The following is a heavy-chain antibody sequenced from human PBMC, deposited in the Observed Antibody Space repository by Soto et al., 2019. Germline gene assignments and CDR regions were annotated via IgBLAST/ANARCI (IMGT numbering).Heavy chain of an antibody. CDR1: GFTFSSYS. J-gene: IGHJ6*02. CDR3: AREENAWPLAYGLDA. CDR2: ITRNSDI. V-gene: IGHV3-21*01. D-gene: IGHD2-2*01. Sequence: GSLRLSCAASGFTFSSYSIHWVRQAPGRGLEWVSAITRNSDIYYADSVKGRFTISRDNAKNSVSLQMDSLRAEDTAVYYCAREENAWPLAYGLDACGQGPTVTVSS.